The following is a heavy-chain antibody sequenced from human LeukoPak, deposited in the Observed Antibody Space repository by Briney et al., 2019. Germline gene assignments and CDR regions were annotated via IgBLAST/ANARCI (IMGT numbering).Heavy chain of an antibody. CDR3: ARDPGYGYSGAFDI. D-gene: IGHD5-18*01. Sequence: GGSLRLSCEVSGFTFRSYSMNWVRQAPGKGLEWISYIRSSDSTTYYADSVKGRFTISRDNAKNSLYLQMNSLSAEDTAVYYCARDPGYGYSGAFDIWGQGTMVTVSS. V-gene: IGHV3-48*01. CDR1: GFTFRSYS. J-gene: IGHJ3*02. CDR2: IRSSDSTT.